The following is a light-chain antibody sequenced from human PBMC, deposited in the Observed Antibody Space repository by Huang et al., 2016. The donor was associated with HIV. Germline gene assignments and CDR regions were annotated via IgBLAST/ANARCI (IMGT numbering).Light chain of an antibody. CDR1: QGISNS. CDR3: QQYYSSPPT. Sequence: DIQMTQSPSSLSASVGDRVTITCRASQGISNSLAWYQQKPGKAPKLLLYSTSRMESGVPSRFIGSGSGTVYTLTSRRLQPEDFAVYHCQQYYSSPPTFGQGTKVEIK. J-gene: IGKJ1*01. CDR2: STS. V-gene: IGKV1-NL1*01.